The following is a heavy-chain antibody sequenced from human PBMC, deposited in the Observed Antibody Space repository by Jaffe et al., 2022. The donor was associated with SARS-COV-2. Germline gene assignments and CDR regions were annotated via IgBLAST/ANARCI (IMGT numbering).Heavy chain of an antibody. V-gene: IGHV1-46*01. D-gene: IGHD2-8*01. Sequence: QVQLVQSGAEVKKPGASVKVSCKASGYTFTSYYMHWVRQAPGQGLEWMGIINPSGGSTSYAQKFQGRVTMTRDTSTSTVYMELSSLRSEDTAVYYCARQGNGAVGSYYYGMDVWGQGTTVTVSS. J-gene: IGHJ6*02. CDR3: ARQGNGAVGSYYYGMDV. CDR1: GYTFTSYY. CDR2: INPSGGST.